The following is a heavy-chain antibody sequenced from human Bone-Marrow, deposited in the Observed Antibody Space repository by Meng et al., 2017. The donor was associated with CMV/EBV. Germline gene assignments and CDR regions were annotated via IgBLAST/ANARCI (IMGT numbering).Heavy chain of an antibody. Sequence: GESLKISCAASGFTFSDYYMSWIRQAPGKGLEWVSYISSSGSTIYYADSVKGRFTISRDNAKNSLYLQMNSLRAEDTAVYYCARDYARGSFGYCSSTSCNYYYYGMDVWGQGTTVTGSS. D-gene: IGHD2-2*03. J-gene: IGHJ6*01. CDR3: ARDYARGSFGYCSSTSCNYYYYGMDV. V-gene: IGHV3-11*04. CDR2: ISSSGSTI. CDR1: GFTFSDYY.